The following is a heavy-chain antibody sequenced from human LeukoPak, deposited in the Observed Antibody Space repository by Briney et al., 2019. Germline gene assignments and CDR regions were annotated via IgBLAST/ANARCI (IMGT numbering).Heavy chain of an antibody. CDR1: GFTFDDYA. D-gene: IGHD4-17*01. V-gene: IGHV3-9*01. CDR3: AKDIPATVTTDWYFDL. J-gene: IGHJ2*01. Sequence: GGSLRLSCAASGFTFDDYAMHWVRQAPGKGLEWVSGISWNSGSIGYADSVKGRFTISRDNAKNSLHLQMNSLRAEDTALYYCAKDIPATVTTDWYFDLWGRGTLVTVSS. CDR2: ISWNSGSI.